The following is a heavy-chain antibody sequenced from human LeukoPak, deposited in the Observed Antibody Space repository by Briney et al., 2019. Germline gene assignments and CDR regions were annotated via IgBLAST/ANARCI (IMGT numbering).Heavy chain of an antibody. CDR1: GYSFTSYW. Sequence: GESLKISCKGSGYSFTSYWIGWLRQMPGKGLEWMGIIYPGDSDTRYSPSFQGQVTISADKSISTAYLQWSSLKASDTAMYYCARPYCSSTSCPNWFDPWGQGTLVTVSS. CDR2: IYPGDSDT. D-gene: IGHD2-2*01. CDR3: ARPYCSSTSCPNWFDP. J-gene: IGHJ5*02. V-gene: IGHV5-51*01.